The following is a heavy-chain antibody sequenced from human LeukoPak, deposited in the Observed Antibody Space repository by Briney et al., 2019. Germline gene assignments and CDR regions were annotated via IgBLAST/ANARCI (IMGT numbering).Heavy chain of an antibody. Sequence: GESLKISCKGYGNSFIGSWIGWVRPMPGKGLEWMGMIYPGDSDTRYSPSLQGQVTISADKSISTAYLQWISLKASDTVISYCARRGTASHWWDPWGQGTLVTVSS. V-gene: IGHV5-51*01. CDR2: IYPGDSDT. CDR3: ARRGTASHWWDP. D-gene: IGHD1-14*01. CDR1: GNSFIGSW. J-gene: IGHJ5*02.